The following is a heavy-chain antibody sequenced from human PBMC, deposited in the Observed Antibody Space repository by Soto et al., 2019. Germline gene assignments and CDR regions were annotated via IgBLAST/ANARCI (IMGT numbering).Heavy chain of an antibody. CDR2: INHSGST. Sequence: PSETLSLTCAVYGGSFSGYYWSWIRQPPGKGLEWIGEINHSGSTNYNPSLKSRVTISVDTSKNQFSLKLSSVTAADTAVYYCASYAGELYYFDYWGQGTLVTVSS. CDR1: GGSFSGYY. J-gene: IGHJ4*02. D-gene: IGHD3-16*01. CDR3: ASYAGELYYFDY. V-gene: IGHV4-34*01.